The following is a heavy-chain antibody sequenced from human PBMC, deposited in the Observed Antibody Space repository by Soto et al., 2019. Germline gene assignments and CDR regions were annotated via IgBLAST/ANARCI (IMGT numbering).Heavy chain of an antibody. CDR3: AINWFSVAGRFHFDY. CDR2: VDYSGNS. V-gene: IGHV4-59*01. D-gene: IGHD6-19*01. CDR1: GGSINTYY. Sequence: PSETLSLTCTVSGGSINTYYWSWIRQPPGKGLEWIGYVDYSGNSDSSPSLKSRVTISIDTSKKQVSLKLNSVTAVDTAVYYCAINWFSVAGRFHFDYWGQGIPVTVSS. J-gene: IGHJ4*02.